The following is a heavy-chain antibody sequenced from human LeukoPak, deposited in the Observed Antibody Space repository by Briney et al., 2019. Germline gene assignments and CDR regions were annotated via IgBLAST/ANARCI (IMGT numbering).Heavy chain of an antibody. Sequence: GGCLRLSCAASGFTFDDYAMHWVRQAPGKGLEWVSGISWNSGSIGYADSVKGRFTISRDNAKNSLYLQMNSLRAEDTALYYCAKDYTAMVRGPDYWGQGTLVTVSS. J-gene: IGHJ4*02. V-gene: IGHV3-9*01. CDR3: AKDYTAMVRGPDY. CDR2: ISWNSGSI. D-gene: IGHD5-18*01. CDR1: GFTFDDYA.